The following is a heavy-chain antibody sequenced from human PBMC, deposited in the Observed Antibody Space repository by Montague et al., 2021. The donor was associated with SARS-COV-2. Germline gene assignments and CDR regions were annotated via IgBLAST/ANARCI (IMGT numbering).Heavy chain of an antibody. CDR3: AKFPQRNYDILIDDAFDI. D-gene: IGHD3-9*01. CDR2: ISWNSGSI. V-gene: IGHV3-9*01. Sequence: SLRLSCAASGFTFDDYAMHWVRQAPGKGPEWVSGISWNSGSIGYADSVKGRFTISRDNAKNSLYLQMNSLRAEDTALYYCAKFPQRNYDILIDDAFDIWGQGTMVTVSS. CDR1: GFTFDDYA. J-gene: IGHJ3*02.